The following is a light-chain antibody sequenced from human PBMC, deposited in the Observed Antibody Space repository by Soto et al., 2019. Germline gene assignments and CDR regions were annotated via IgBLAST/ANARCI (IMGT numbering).Light chain of an antibody. J-gene: IGKJ2*01. CDR3: QQYNIWPYT. CDR1: QSVSSN. CDR2: GAY. V-gene: IGKV3-15*01. Sequence: EIVMTQSPATLSVSPGEGATLSCRASQSVSSNLAWYQQKPGQAPRLLIYGAYIRATGIPARISGSGSGTEFTLTISSLQSEDSAVYYCQQYNIWPYTFRQGTKLEIK.